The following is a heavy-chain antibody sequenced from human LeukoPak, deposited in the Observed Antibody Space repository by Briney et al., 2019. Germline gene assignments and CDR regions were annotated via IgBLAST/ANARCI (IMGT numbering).Heavy chain of an antibody. CDR3: ARRIYGSGTNWFDP. J-gene: IGHJ5*02. CDR1: GFTFSRHA. D-gene: IGHD3-10*01. CDR2: ISSSGSSI. Sequence: PGGSLRLSCSGAGFTFSRHAMHWVRQAPGKGLEWVSSISSSGSSIYYADSVKGRFTISRDNAKNSLYLQMNSLRAEDTAVYYCARRIYGSGTNWFDPWGQGTLVTVSS. V-gene: IGHV3-48*03.